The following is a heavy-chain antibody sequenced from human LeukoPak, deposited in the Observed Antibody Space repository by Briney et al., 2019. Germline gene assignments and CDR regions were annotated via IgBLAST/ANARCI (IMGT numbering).Heavy chain of an antibody. CDR2: IYSGGSP. Sequence: GGSLRLSCAASGFTVRSSYMSWVRQAPGKGLEWVSFIYSGGSPDYADSAKGRFTISTDNSKNTLYLQMNSLRVEDTAVYYCARDGADNSGYYFGSLWGQGTVVTVSS. J-gene: IGHJ3*01. D-gene: IGHD3-22*01. CDR3: ARDGADNSGYYFGSL. V-gene: IGHV3-53*01. CDR1: GFTVRSSY.